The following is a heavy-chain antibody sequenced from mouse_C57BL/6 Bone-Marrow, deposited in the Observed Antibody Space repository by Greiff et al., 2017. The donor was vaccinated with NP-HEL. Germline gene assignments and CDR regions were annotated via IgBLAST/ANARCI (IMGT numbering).Heavy chain of an antibody. CDR2: INPSSGYT. V-gene: IGHV1-7*01. Sequence: VKVVVSGAELAKPGASVKLSCKASGYTFTSYWMHWVKQRPGQGLEWIGYINPSSGYTKYNQKFKDKATLTADKSSSTAYMQLSSLTYEDSAVYYCARSGRSLLLWSPAMDYWGQGTSVTVSS. J-gene: IGHJ4*01. D-gene: IGHD2-1*01. CDR3: ARSGRSLLLWSPAMDY. CDR1: GYTFTSYW.